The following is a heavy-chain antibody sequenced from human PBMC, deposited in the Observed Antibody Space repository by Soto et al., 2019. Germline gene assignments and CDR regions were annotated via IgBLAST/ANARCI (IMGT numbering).Heavy chain of an antibody. CDR1: GFTFDDYA. CDR3: ARVLGSGYDWGAFDI. J-gene: IGHJ3*02. Sequence: EVQLVESGGGLVQPGRSLRLSCAASGFTFDDYAMHWVRQAPGKGLEWVSVIYSGGSTYYADSVKGRFTISRDNSKNTLYLQMNSLRAEDTAVYYCARVLGSGYDWGAFDIWGQGTMVTVSS. D-gene: IGHD5-12*01. V-gene: IGHV3-66*01. CDR2: IYSGGST.